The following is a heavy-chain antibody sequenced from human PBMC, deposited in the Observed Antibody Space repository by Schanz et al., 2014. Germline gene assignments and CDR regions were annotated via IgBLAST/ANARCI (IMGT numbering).Heavy chain of an antibody. Sequence: VQVVQSGGGLIQPGGSLRLSCAASGFTFSTHAMSWVRQAPGKGLEWVSYVSRSTPDIYYADSVKGRFTMSRDNAKNSVFLQMNSLRAEDTAVYYCVRDSFFAFDYWGQGTLVTVSS. CDR3: VRDSFFAFDY. D-gene: IGHD3-3*01. V-gene: IGHV3-48*01. CDR1: GFTFSTHA. J-gene: IGHJ4*02. CDR2: VSRSTPDI.